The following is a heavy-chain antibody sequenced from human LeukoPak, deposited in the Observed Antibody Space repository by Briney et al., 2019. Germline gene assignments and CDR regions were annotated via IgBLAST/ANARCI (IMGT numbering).Heavy chain of an antibody. CDR1: GGSISSYY. Sequence: SETLSLTRTVSGGSISSYYWSWIRQPPGKGLEWIGYIYYSGSTNYSPSLKSRVTISVDTSKNQFSLKLSSVTAADTAVYYCARGAVSLSAVVPQLFFDHWGRGTLVTVSS. J-gene: IGHJ4*02. CDR2: IYYSGST. D-gene: IGHD3-3*01. V-gene: IGHV4-59*01. CDR3: ARGAVSLSAVVPQLFFDH.